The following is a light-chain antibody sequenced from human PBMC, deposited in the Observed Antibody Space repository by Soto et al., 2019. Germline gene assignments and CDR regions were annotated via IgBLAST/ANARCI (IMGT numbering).Light chain of an antibody. CDR1: QGISSY. Sequence: IQLTLSRSSLSASVRDRVTITCRASQGISSYVAWYQQKPGKAPKLLSDAASTLQSGVPSRVSGSGSGTEFTLTINSLQPEDFATYYCQQSNRYPITFGQGTRLEIK. J-gene: IGKJ5*01. CDR2: AAS. V-gene: IGKV1-9*01. CDR3: QQSNRYPIT.